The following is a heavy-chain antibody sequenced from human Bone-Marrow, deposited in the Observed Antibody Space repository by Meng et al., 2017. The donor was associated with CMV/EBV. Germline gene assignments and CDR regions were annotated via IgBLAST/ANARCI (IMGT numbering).Heavy chain of an antibody. CDR1: GFTFSNYA. D-gene: IGHD3-9*01. CDR3: AKDMYDTRVKRFDY. Sequence: GESLKISCAASGFTFSNYAVSWVRQAPGKGLEWVSGIINSGDYTYYADSVKGRFIVSRDNSKNTLSLQMNSLRVEDTALYYCAKDMYDTRVKRFDYWGQGTLVTVSS. V-gene: IGHV3-23*05. J-gene: IGHJ4*02. CDR2: IINSGDYT.